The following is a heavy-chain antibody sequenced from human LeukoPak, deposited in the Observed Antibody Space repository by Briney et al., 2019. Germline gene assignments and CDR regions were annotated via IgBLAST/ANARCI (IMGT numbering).Heavy chain of an antibody. J-gene: IGHJ4*02. D-gene: IGHD6-13*01. V-gene: IGHV3-30-3*02. CDR1: GFTFSSYA. Sequence: PGGSLRLSCVASGFTFSSYAMHWVRQAPGKGLEWVAVISYDGSNKYYADSVKGRFTISRDNSKNTLYLQMNTLRAEDTAVYYCAKIAAAGSIDYWGQGTLVTVSS. CDR3: AKIAAAGSIDY. CDR2: ISYDGSNK.